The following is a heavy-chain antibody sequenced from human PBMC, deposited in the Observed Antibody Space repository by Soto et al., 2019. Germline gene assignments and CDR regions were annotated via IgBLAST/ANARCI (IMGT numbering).Heavy chain of an antibody. V-gene: IGHV1-2*02. Sequence: QVQLIQSGAEVKKPGASMKVSCKASAFTVYYLHWVRQAPGQGLEWMGRINPNTGVTDYAQRFQGRVTMTSDTSITTAFMDLSNVDFDDTAVYYCALELQLNSPSDGFDIWGQGTMVTVSS. CDR1: AFTVYY. CDR2: INPNTGVT. D-gene: IGHD6-13*01. J-gene: IGHJ3*02. CDR3: ALELQLNSPSDGFDI.